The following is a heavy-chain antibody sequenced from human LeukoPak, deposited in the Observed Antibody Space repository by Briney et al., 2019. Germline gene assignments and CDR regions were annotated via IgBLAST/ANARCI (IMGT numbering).Heavy chain of an antibody. CDR1: GVTFSSYS. J-gene: IGHJ4*02. CDR3: ASDQSLYYYESSGYYPFDY. V-gene: IGHV3-48*01. Sequence: PGGSPRLSCAASGVTFSSYSMNWGRQAPGRGGGWVSYISSTSSTIYYAASVKGRFTTSRDNAKNSLYLQMHSVTAEDTPVYYCASDQSLYYYESSGYYPFDYWRQGTLVTVPS. D-gene: IGHD3-22*01. CDR2: ISSTSSTI.